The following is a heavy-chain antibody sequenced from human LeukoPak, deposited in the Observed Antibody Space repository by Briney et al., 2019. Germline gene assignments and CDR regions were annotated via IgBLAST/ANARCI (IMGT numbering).Heavy chain of an antibody. D-gene: IGHD5-12*01. V-gene: IGHV3-23*01. CDR2: ISGSGGST. J-gene: IGHJ4*02. CDR1: GFTFSNYA. CDR3: AKALGYSAYDAKYRTFDY. Sequence: GGSLRLSCAASGFTFSNYAMSWVRQAPGKGLEWVSVISGSGGSTYYADSVKGRFTISRDNSKNTLYLQMNSLSAEDTAVYYCAKALGYSAYDAKYRTFDYWGQGTLVTVSS.